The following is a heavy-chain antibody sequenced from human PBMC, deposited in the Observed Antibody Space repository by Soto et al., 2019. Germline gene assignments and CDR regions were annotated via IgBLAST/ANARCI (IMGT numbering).Heavy chain of an antibody. V-gene: IGHV1-69*13. CDR3: ASPELDSYYASSGYNGIDA. J-gene: IGHJ6*02. CDR1: GGTFSSYA. D-gene: IGHD3-22*01. Sequence: GFSVKVSCKASGGTFSSYAISWVRQAPGQGLEWMGGVIPIFGTANYAQKFQGRVTITADESTSTAYMELSSLRSEDTAVYYCASPELDSYYASSGYNGIDAWGQGTTVTVSS. CDR2: VIPIFGTA.